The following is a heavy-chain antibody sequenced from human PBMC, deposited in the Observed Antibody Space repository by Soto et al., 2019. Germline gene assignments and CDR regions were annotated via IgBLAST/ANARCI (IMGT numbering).Heavy chain of an antibody. V-gene: IGHV4-31*03. D-gene: IGHD6-13*01. CDR1: GGSISSGGYY. Sequence: PSETLSLTCTVSGGSISSGGYYRSWIRQHPGKGLEWIGYIYYSGSTYYNPSLKSRVTISVDTSKNQFSLKLSSVTAADTAVYYCARVIAAAASKAFDIWGQGTMVTVSS. CDR3: ARVIAAAASKAFDI. J-gene: IGHJ3*02. CDR2: IYYSGST.